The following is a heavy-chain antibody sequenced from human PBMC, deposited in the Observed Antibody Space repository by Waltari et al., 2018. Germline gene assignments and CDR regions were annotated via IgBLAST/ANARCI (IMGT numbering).Heavy chain of an antibody. V-gene: IGHV3-23*01. CDR1: GFTFRNYA. J-gene: IGHJ4*02. D-gene: IGHD2-2*03. Sequence: DVHLLESGGSLVQPGGSLRLSCVASGFTFRNYAMSWVRQSPGKGLEWVSHIDGPNTNTHYADSVKGRFTISRDNSRNTVYLQMNSLTADDSAVYFCATWITAHFDYWGQGTLVTVSS. CDR2: IDGPNTNT. CDR3: ATWITAHFDY.